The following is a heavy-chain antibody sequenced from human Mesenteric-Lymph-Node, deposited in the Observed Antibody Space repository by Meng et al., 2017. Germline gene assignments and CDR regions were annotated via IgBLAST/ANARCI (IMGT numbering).Heavy chain of an antibody. V-gene: IGHV3-74*01. D-gene: IGHD4-17*01. Sequence: GESLKISCAASGFTFSSYAMSWVRQAPGKGLVWVSRITSDGEHTNYADSVMGRFTISRDNAKNTLYLQMNSLRLEDTAVYYCARDKGGDHSFDYWGQGALVTVSS. CDR1: GFTFSSYA. CDR3: ARDKGGDHSFDY. CDR2: ITSDGEHT. J-gene: IGHJ4*02.